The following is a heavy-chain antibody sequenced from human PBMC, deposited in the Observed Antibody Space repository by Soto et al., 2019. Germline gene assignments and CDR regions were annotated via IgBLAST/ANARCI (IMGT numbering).Heavy chain of an antibody. V-gene: IGHV1-46*01. D-gene: IGHD3-9*01. CDR2: INPSGGST. CDR3: AREGRYFDWESSYYGMDV. J-gene: IGHJ6*02. Sequence: ASVKVSCKASGYTFTSYYMHWVRQAPGQGLEWMGIINPSGGSTSYAQKFQGRVTMTRDTSTSTVYVELSSLRSEDTAVYYCAREGRYFDWESSYYGMDVWGQGTTVTVSS. CDR1: GYTFTSYY.